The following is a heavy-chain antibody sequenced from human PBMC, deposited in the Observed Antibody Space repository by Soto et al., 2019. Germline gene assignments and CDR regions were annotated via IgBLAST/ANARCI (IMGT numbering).Heavy chain of an antibody. J-gene: IGHJ4*02. CDR2: ISGSGGST. CDR1: GFTFSSYA. CDR3: ANDLRGSGREGGYFFY. Sequence: VQLLESGGGLVQPGGSLRLSCAASGFTFSSYAMSWVRQAPGKGLEWVSAISGSGGSTYYADSVKGRFTISRDNSKNPLHLPLNSLRAEDTAVYYCANDLRGSGREGGYFFYWGQGTLVTVSS. V-gene: IGHV3-23*01. D-gene: IGHD6-19*01.